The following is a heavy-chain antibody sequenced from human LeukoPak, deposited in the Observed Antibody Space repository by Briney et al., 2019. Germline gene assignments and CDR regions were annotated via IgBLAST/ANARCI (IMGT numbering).Heavy chain of an antibody. CDR1: GYTFTSYG. V-gene: IGHV1-18*01. D-gene: IGHD4-17*01. Sequence: GASVKVSCKASGYTFTSYGISWVRQAPGQGLEWMGWISAYNANTSYAHTLQGRVTMTTDTSTSTAYMELRSLRSEDPALYYCARIYGDYEVSWFDPWGQGTLVTVSS. CDR3: ARIYGDYEVSWFDP. CDR2: ISAYNANT. J-gene: IGHJ5*02.